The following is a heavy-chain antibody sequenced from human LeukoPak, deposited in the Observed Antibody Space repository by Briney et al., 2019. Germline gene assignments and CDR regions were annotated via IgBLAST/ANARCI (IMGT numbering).Heavy chain of an antibody. CDR3: AKGSITMIVVVNPFGY. CDR2: ISGSGGST. V-gene: IGHV3-23*01. Sequence: GGSLRLSCAASGFTFSSYAMSWVRQAPGKGLEWVSAISGSGGSTYYADSVKGRFTISRDNSKSTLYLQMNSLRAKDTAVYYCAKGSITMIVVVNPFGYWGQGTLVTVSS. D-gene: IGHD3-22*01. CDR1: GFTFSSYA. J-gene: IGHJ4*02.